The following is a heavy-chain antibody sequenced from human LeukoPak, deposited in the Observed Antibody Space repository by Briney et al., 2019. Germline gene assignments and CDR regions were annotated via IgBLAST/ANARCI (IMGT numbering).Heavy chain of an antibody. CDR1: GDSINSYY. Sequence: TSETLSLTCTVSGDSINSYYWNWIRQPPGKGLEWIGYIHYSGSTTSNPSLKSRVTISVDTSKNQFSLKLSSVTAADTAVYYCARRWGYSSSPHFDYWGQGTLVTVSS. CDR3: ARRWGYSSSPHFDY. V-gene: IGHV4-59*08. CDR2: IHYSGST. D-gene: IGHD6-6*01. J-gene: IGHJ4*02.